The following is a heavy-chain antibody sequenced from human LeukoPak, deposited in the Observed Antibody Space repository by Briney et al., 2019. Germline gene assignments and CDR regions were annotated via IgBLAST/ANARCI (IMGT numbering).Heavy chain of an antibody. J-gene: IGHJ4*02. V-gene: IGHV3-66*01. Sequence: PGGSLRLSCAASGFTVTNNYMSWVRQAPGKGLEWVSIIYSGGTTYYADSVKGRFTISRDNSKNTLYLQMNSLRAEDTAVYYCAGAPSPLKTTVTTGDDYWGQGTLVTVSS. CDR2: IYSGGTT. D-gene: IGHD4-17*01. CDR1: GFTVTNNY. CDR3: AGAPSPLKTTVTTGDDY.